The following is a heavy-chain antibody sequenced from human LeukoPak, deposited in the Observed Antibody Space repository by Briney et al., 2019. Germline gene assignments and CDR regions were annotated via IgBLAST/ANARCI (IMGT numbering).Heavy chain of an antibody. V-gene: IGHV6-1*01. D-gene: IGHD2-2*01. Sequence: SQTLSLTYGISGDSVSSNSAAWNWIRQSPSRGLEWLGRTHFRSKWYNVYAASVKSRITINPDTSKNQFSLQLNSVTPEDTAVYYCARGSPYIVVVPAAITNTYYYYYMDVWGKGTTVTVSS. CDR3: ARGSPYIVVVPAAITNTYYYYYMDV. CDR1: GDSVSSNSAA. J-gene: IGHJ6*03. CDR2: THFRSKWYN.